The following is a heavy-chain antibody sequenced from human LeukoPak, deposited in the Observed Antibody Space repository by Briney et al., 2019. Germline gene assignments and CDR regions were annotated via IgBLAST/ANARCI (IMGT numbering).Heavy chain of an antibody. D-gene: IGHD2-21*02. CDR3: AAIMVVTAGVAFNI. CDR2: MSPNSDNR. J-gene: IGHJ3*02. Sequence: ASVKVSCKASGYTFTSYDINWVRQATGQGREWMGWMSPNSDNRGYEQNFQGRVTMTMDTSISTAYMELSSLRSEDTAVYYCAAIMVVTAGVAFNIWGQGTMVTVSS. CDR1: GYTFTSYD. V-gene: IGHV1-8*01.